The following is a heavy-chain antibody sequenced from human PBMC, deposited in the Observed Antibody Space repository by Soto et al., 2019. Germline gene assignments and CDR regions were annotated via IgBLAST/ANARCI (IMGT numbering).Heavy chain of an antibody. J-gene: IGHJ4*02. CDR2: IYYSGST. CDR1: GGSISSSSYY. V-gene: IGHV4-39*02. CDR3: ATEARRSADYYFDY. Sequence: SETLSLTCTVSGGSISSSSYYWGWIRQPPGKGLEWIGSIYYSGSTYYNPSLKSRVTISVDTSKNQFSLKLSSVTAADTAVYYCATEARRSADYYFDYWGQGTRVTVS.